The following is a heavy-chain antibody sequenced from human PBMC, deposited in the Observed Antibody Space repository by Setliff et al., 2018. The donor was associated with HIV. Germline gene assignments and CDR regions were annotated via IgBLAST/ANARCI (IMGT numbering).Heavy chain of an antibody. CDR1: GGSVSDYY. V-gene: IGHV4-59*02. CDR3: ARERSSGYHSYYYHYGMDV. CDR2: IYYSGNT. J-gene: IGHJ6*02. D-gene: IGHD3-22*01. Sequence: ASETLSLTCTVSGGSVSDYYWSWIRQPPGRGLEWIGYIYYSGNTNYKPSLKRRVTISVDTSKNQFSLKLRSVTAADTAVYYCARERSSGYHSYYYHYGMDVWGQGTTVTVSS.